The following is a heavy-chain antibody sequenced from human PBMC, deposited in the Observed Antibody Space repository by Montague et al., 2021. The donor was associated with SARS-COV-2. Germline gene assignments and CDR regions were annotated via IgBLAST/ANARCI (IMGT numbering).Heavy chain of an antibody. J-gene: IGHJ3*01. D-gene: IGHD2-2*03. CDR1: GASGGSISSDYYY. CDR3: GRDSWGDGYVVTGAFDV. Sequence: TLSLTCTVSGASGGSISSDYYYRGWIRQPPGKGLEWIGYIDNRGNTFYSPSLKSRVSMSLDTSKNPFSLTLNSVTAADPALYFCGRDSWGDGYVVTGAFDVWGHGTMVIVS. CDR2: IDNRGNT. V-gene: IGHV4-30-4*08.